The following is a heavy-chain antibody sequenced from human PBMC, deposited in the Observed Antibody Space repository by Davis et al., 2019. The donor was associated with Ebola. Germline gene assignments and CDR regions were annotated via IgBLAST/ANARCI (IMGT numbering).Heavy chain of an antibody. D-gene: IGHD2-15*01. J-gene: IGHJ6*02. Sequence: MPGGSLRLSCAVSGDSISSSNWWSWVRQPPGKGLEWIGEINHSGSTNYNPSLKSRVTISVDTSKNQFSLKLSSVTAADTAVYYCARVLVVVAANDYYYYYGMDVWGQGTTVTVSS. CDR3: ARVLVVVAANDYYYYYGMDV. CDR2: INHSGST. V-gene: IGHV4-4*02. CDR1: GDSISSSNW.